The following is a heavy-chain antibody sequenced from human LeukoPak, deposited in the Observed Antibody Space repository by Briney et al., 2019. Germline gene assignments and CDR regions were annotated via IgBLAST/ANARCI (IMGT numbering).Heavy chain of an antibody. V-gene: IGHV4-4*07. J-gene: IGHJ5*02. D-gene: IGHD2-2*01. CDR1: GNSISSYY. CDR2: INTSGST. Sequence: TSETLSLTCTVSGNSISSYYWSWIRQPAGKGLEWIGRINTSGSTNYNPSLKSRVTISVDTSKNQFSLKLSSVTAADTAVYYCARRSRVVVPAAMGSGKNRQKQNWFDPWGQGTLVTVSS. CDR3: ARRSRVVVPAAMGSGKNRQKQNWFDP.